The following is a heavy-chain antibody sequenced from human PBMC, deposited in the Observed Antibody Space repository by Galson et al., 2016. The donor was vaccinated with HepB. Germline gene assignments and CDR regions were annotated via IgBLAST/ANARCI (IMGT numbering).Heavy chain of an antibody. D-gene: IGHD2-15*01. Sequence: VQVSCKASGYTFTGYYMHWVRQAPGQGLEWMGWINPNSGGTNYAQKFQGRVTMTRDTSISTAYMELSRLRSDDTAVYYCARVRRYCSGGSCYFNWFDPWGQGTLVTVSS. CDR3: ARVRRYCSGGSCYFNWFDP. CDR1: GYTFTGYY. V-gene: IGHV1-2*02. CDR2: INPNSGGT. J-gene: IGHJ5*02.